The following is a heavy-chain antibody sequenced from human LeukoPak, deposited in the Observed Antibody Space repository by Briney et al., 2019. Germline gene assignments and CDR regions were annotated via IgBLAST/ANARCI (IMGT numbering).Heavy chain of an antibody. Sequence: GGSLRLSCTASGFSFSDYDMNWVRQAPGKGLEWVSPISGSSSHRYYADSAKGRFTISRDNAKNSLYLQMNCLRAEDTAVYYCARAFPPLRTSAAGDYWGQGTLVTVSS. CDR2: ISGSSSHR. D-gene: IGHD6-25*01. CDR3: ARAFPPLRTSAAGDY. J-gene: IGHJ4*02. CDR1: GFSFSDYD. V-gene: IGHV3-21*06.